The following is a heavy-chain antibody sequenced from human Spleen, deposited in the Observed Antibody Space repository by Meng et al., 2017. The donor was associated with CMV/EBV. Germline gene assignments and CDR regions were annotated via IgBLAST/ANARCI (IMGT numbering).Heavy chain of an antibody. Sequence: QVQLVQSGAEVKKPGASVKVSCKASGYTFTGYYMHWVRQAPGQGLEWMGRINPNSGDTNSAQNFQGRVTMTMATSISTAYMDLSRLRSDDTAVYYCARGLVEMAPDYWGQGTLVTVSS. D-gene: IGHD5-24*01. CDR1: GYTFTGYY. CDR3: ARGLVEMAPDY. J-gene: IGHJ4*02. CDR2: INPNSGDT. V-gene: IGHV1-2*06.